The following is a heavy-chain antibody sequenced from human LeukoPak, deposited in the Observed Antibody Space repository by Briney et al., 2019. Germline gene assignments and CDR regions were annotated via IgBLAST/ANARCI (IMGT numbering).Heavy chain of an antibody. CDR3: ARVGGGSSWSPYYYFDY. J-gene: IGHJ4*02. V-gene: IGHV4-39*07. CDR2: IYYSGST. Sequence: PSETLSLTCTVSGGSISSSSYYWGWIRQPPGKGLEWIGSIYYSGSTYYNPSLKSRVTISVDTSKNQFSLKLSSVTAADTAVYYCARVGGGSSWSPYYYFDYWGQGTLVTVSS. D-gene: IGHD6-13*01. CDR1: GGSISSSSYY.